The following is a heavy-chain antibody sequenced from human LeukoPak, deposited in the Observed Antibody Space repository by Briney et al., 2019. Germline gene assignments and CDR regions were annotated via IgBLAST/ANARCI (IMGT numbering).Heavy chain of an antibody. CDR1: GGSFSGYY. D-gene: IGHD1-26*01. V-gene: IGHV4-34*01. Sequence: SETLSLTCAVYGGSFSGYYWSWIRQPPGKGLEWIGEINHSGSTNYNPSLKSRVTISVDTSKNQFSLKLSSVTAAGTAVYYCARRRTVRDGHPELYNWFDPWGQGTLVTVSS. CDR2: INHSGST. CDR3: ARRRTVRDGHPELYNWFDP. J-gene: IGHJ5*02.